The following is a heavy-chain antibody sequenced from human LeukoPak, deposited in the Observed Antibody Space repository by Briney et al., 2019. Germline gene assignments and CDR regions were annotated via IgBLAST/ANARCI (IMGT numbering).Heavy chain of an antibody. J-gene: IGHJ4*02. D-gene: IGHD2-2*01. Sequence: PGGSLRLSCAASGFTFSSYSMNWVRQAPGKGLEWVANIKGNGGEIYYVDSVKGRFTISRDNAKNSLYLQVNTLRAEDTAVYYCARGASCFDYWGQGTLVTVSS. CDR2: IKGNGGEI. CDR3: ARGASCFDY. CDR1: GFTFSSYS. V-gene: IGHV3-7*01.